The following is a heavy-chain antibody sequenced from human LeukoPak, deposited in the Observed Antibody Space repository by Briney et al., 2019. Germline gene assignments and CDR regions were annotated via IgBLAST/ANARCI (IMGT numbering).Heavy chain of an antibody. CDR3: ARVGVGATKDFDS. J-gene: IGHJ3*02. V-gene: IGHV3-72*01. D-gene: IGHD1-26*01. Sequence: PGGSLRLSCAASGFTFSDHYMDWVRQAPGKGLEWVGRSRNKANSYTTEYAASVKGRFTISRDDSKNSLYLQMSSLKTEDTAVYYCARVGVGATKDFDSWGQGTMVTVSS. CDR2: SRNKANSYTT. CDR1: GFTFSDHY.